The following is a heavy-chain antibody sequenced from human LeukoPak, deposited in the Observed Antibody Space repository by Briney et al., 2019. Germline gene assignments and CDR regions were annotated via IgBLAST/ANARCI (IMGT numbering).Heavy chain of an antibody. J-gene: IGHJ4*02. Sequence: GGSLRLSCAASGFTFSSHGMHWVRQAPGKGLEWVSSITSSSSYIYYADSVKGRFTVSRDNSKNTLYLQMNSLRAEDTAVYYCEKDRIAEGGGGYYFDYWGKGTMVTVSS. CDR1: GFTFSSHG. D-gene: IGHD6-13*01. CDR3: EKDRIAEGGGGYYFDY. CDR2: ITSSSSYI. V-gene: IGHV3-21*01.